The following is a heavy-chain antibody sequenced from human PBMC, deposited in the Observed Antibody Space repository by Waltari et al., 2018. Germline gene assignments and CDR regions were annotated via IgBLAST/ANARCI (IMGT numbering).Heavy chain of an antibody. D-gene: IGHD3-10*01. CDR2: IIPIFGTA. CDR3: VAGFQGVISYGMDV. V-gene: IGHV1-69*13. CDR1: GGTFSSYA. J-gene: IGHJ6*02. Sequence: QVQLVQSGAEVKKPGSSVKVSCKASGGTFSSYAISWVRQAPGQGLGWMGGIIPIFGTANYAQKFQGRGTSTADESTSTAYMELSSLRSEDTAVYYCVAGFQGVISYGMDVWGQGTTVTVSS.